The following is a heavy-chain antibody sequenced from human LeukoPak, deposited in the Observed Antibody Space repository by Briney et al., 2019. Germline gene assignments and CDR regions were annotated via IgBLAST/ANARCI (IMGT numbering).Heavy chain of an antibody. V-gene: IGHV3-23*01. Sequence: TGRSLRLSCAASGFTFSSYGMSWVRQAPGKGLEWASAISGTGGSTYYADSVKGRFTISRDYSKNTLYLQMNSLRAEDTAVYYCARDTGVVIGAFDIWGQGTMVTVSS. CDR2: ISGTGGST. CDR3: ARDTGVVIGAFDI. J-gene: IGHJ3*02. CDR1: GFTFSSYG. D-gene: IGHD3-22*01.